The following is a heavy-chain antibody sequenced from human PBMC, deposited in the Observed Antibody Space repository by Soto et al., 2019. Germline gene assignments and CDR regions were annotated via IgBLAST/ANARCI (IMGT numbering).Heavy chain of an antibody. V-gene: IGHV3-48*02. D-gene: IGHD3-22*01. CDR3: ARVGRVWDSSGYFDY. CDR1: GFTFSSYS. Sequence: GSLRLSCAASGFTFSSYSMNWVRQAPWKGLEWVSYISSSSSTIYYADSVKGRFTISRDNAKNSLYLQMNSLRDEDTAVYYCARVGRVWDSSGYFDYWGKENMVTVSS. CDR2: ISSSSSTI. J-gene: IGHJ4*02.